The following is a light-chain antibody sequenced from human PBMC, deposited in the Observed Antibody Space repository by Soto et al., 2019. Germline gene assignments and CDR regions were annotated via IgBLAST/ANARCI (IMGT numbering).Light chain of an antibody. J-gene: IGKJ4*01. CDR3: QQYGSSPPRT. Sequence: EIVLTQSPGTLSLSPGERATLSCRASQSVSSSYLAWYQQKPGQAPRLLIYGASSRATGIPDRFSGSGSGTDFTLTISRLEPEDFAVYSCQQYGSSPPRTFGGGTKVEIK. CDR1: QSVSSSY. V-gene: IGKV3-20*01. CDR2: GAS.